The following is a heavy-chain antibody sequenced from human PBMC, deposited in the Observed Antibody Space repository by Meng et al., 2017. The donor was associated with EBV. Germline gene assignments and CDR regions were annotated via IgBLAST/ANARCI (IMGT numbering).Heavy chain of an antibody. J-gene: IGHJ4*02. CDR1: GVTFSGSA. Sequence: GQVVGSGGGVVQPGGSLKPSCAASGVTFSGSAMHWVRQASGKGLEWVGRIRIKANSYATAYAASVKGRFTISRVDSKNTAYLQMNSLKTEDTAVYYCTRLDGSYIYYWGQGTLVTVSS. CDR2: IRIKANSYAT. CDR3: TRLDGSYIYY. V-gene: IGHV3-73*01. D-gene: IGHD1-26*01.